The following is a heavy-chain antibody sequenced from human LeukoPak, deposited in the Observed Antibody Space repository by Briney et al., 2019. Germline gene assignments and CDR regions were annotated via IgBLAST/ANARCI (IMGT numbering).Heavy chain of an antibody. D-gene: IGHD5-18*01. CDR1: GGSFSGYY. V-gene: IGHV4-34*01. CDR3: ARARRGYSYGLRN. J-gene: IGHJ4*02. Sequence: SETLSFTCAVYGGSFSGYYWSWIRQPPGKGLEWIGEINHSGSTNYNPSLKSRVTISVDTSKNQFSLKLSSVTAADTAVYYCARARRGYSYGLRNWGQGTLVTVSS. CDR2: INHSGST.